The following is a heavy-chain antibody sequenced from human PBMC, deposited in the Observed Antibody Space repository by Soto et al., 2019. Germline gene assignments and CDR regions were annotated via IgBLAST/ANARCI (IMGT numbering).Heavy chain of an antibody. CDR1: GFTFSSYS. CDR2: ISSSSSTI. J-gene: IGHJ6*02. CDR3: AGSIMITPRMDV. D-gene: IGHD3-16*01. Sequence: GGSLRLSGAASGFTFSSYSMNWVRQAPGKGLEWVSYISSSSSTIYYADSVKGRFTISRDNAKNSLYLQMNSLRDEDTAVYYCAGSIMITPRMDVWGQGTTVTVSS. V-gene: IGHV3-48*02.